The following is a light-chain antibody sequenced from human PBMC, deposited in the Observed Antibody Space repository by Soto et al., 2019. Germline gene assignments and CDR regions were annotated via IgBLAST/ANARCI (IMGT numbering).Light chain of an antibody. CDR3: HQYGSSPAT. Sequence: EIVLTQSPGTLSLSPGERATLTCRASQSVTSSYLAWYQQKPGQAPRLLIYGASSRATGIPDRFSGSGSGTHFTLTISRLEPEHFAVYYCHQYGSSPATFGQGTKVEIK. V-gene: IGKV3-20*01. CDR1: QSVTSSY. J-gene: IGKJ1*01. CDR2: GAS.